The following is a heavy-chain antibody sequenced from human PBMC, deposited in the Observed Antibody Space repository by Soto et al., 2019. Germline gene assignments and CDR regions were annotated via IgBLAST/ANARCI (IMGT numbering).Heavy chain of an antibody. CDR3: AREYAGDHHDY. V-gene: IGHV3-30*04. CDR1: GFTFSSYA. Sequence: GGSLRLSCAASGFTFSSYAMHWVRQAPGKGLEWVAVISYDGSNKYYADSVKGRFTISRDNSKNTLYLQMNSLRAEDTAVYYCAREYAGDHHDYWGQGTLVTVSS. D-gene: IGHD2-8*01. CDR2: ISYDGSNK. J-gene: IGHJ4*02.